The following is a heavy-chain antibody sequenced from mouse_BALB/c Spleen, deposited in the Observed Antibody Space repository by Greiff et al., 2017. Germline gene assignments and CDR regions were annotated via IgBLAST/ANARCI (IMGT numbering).Heavy chain of an antibody. CDR2: ISSGSSTI. Sequence: EVLLVESGGGLVQPGGSRTLSCAASGFTFSSFGMHWVRQAPEKGLEWVAYISSGSSTIYYADTVKGRFTISRDNPKNTLFLQMTSLRSEDTAMYYCARRGNWDYYAMDYWGQGTSVTVSA. J-gene: IGHJ4*01. CDR1: GFTFSSFG. D-gene: IGHD4-1*01. CDR3: ARRGNWDYYAMDY. V-gene: IGHV5-17*02.